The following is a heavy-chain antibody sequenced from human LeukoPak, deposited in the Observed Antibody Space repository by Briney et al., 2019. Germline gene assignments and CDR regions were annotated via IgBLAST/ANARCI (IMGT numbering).Heavy chain of an antibody. J-gene: IGHJ5*02. CDR1: GFTFSSYS. Sequence: PGGSLRLSCAASGFTFSSYSMNWVRQAPGKGLEWVSAISGSGGSTYYADSVKGRFTISRDNSKNTLYLQMNSLRAEDTAVYYCASLGSSSGWYWENWFDPWGQGTLVTVSS. CDR2: ISGSGGST. D-gene: IGHD6-19*01. CDR3: ASLGSSSGWYWENWFDP. V-gene: IGHV3-23*01.